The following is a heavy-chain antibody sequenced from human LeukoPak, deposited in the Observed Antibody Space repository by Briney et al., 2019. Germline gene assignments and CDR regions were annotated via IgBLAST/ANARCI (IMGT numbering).Heavy chain of an antibody. V-gene: IGHV1-18*01. J-gene: IGHJ4*02. CDR3: ARDQNIRDVWFADLDY. Sequence: GASVKVSCEASGYTFTSYGISWVRQAPGQGLEWMGWISAYNGNTNYAQKLQGRVTMTTDTSTSTAYMELRSLRSDDTAVYYCARDQNIRDVWFADLDYWGQGTLVTVSS. CDR1: GYTFTSYG. CDR2: ISAYNGNT. D-gene: IGHD3-10*01.